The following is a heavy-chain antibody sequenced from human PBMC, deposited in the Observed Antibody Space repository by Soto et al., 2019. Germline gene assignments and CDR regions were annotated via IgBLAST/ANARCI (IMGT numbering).Heavy chain of an antibody. V-gene: IGHV3-74*01. CDR1: GFTFSAYW. Sequence: PGGSLRLSCSVSGFTFSAYWMHWVRQVPGKGLTWVSRISDDGSTATYADSVKGRFVISRDNAKNSLYLEMKTLRADDSGLYYCARGPRVSSTGTGAHWGRGTLVTVSS. CDR3: ARGPRVSSTGTGAH. CDR2: ISDDGSTA. J-gene: IGHJ4*02. D-gene: IGHD1-1*01.